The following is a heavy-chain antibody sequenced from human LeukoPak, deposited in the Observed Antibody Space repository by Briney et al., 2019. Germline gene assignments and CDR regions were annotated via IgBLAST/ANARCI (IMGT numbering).Heavy chain of an antibody. V-gene: IGHV3-9*01. CDR2: ISWNSGSI. Sequence: PGRSLRLSCAASGFTFDDYAMHWVRQAPGKGLEWVSGISWNSGSIGYADSVKGRFTISRDNAKNSLYLQMNSLRAEDTAVYYCARGYGWGGNWFDPWGQGTLVTVSS. J-gene: IGHJ5*02. CDR1: GFTFDDYA. D-gene: IGHD6-19*01. CDR3: ARGYGWGGNWFDP.